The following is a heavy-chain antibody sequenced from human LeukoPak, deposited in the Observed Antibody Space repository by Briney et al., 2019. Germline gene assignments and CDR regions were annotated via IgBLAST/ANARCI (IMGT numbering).Heavy chain of an antibody. J-gene: IGHJ6*03. D-gene: IGHD2-21*01. Sequence: GESLKISCKGSGYSFTSYWIGWVRQMPGKGLEWMGIIYPGDSDTRYSPSFQGQVTISADKSISTAYLQWSSLKASDTAMYYCARHGLAYDYYYYYMDVWGKGTTVTVSS. CDR3: ARHGLAYDYYYYYMDV. CDR1: GYSFTSYW. V-gene: IGHV5-51*01. CDR2: IYPGDSDT.